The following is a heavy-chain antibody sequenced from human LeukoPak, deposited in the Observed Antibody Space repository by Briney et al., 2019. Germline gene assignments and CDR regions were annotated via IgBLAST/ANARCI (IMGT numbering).Heavy chain of an antibody. V-gene: IGHV3-53*01. CDR1: GFTFDDYG. CDR2: IYSDNT. D-gene: IGHD4/OR15-4a*01. Sequence: GGSLRLSCAASGFTFDDYGMSWVRQAPGKGLEWVSFIYSDNTHYSDSVKGRFTISRDNSKNTLYLQVNSLRAEDTAVYYCARRAGAYSHPYDYWGQGTLVTVSS. CDR3: ARRAGAYSHPYDY. J-gene: IGHJ4*02.